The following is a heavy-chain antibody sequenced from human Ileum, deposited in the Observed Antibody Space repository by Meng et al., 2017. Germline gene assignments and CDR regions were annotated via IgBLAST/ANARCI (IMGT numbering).Heavy chain of an antibody. Sequence: EVQLVESGGGFVQPGGSLRLSCTASGFTFSSYGMSWVRQAPGKGLEWVSGLSGNSNTYYAESVMGRFAISRDNSKNTLYLQMNSLKAEDTAVYYCARGIGTHGRYYSDYWGQGTLVTVSS. V-gene: IGHV3-23*03. J-gene: IGHJ4*02. CDR2: LSGNSNT. CDR3: ARGIGTHGRYYSDY. CDR1: GFTFSSYG. D-gene: IGHD3-9*01.